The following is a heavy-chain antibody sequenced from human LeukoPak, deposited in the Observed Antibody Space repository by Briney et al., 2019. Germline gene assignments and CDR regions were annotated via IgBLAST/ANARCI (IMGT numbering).Heavy chain of an antibody. CDR2: IYYSGST. Sequence: SETLSLTCTVSGGSISSTTSYWGWIRPPPGKGLEWIGSIYYSGSTHYNPSLRSRITISVDTSKNQFSLQLRSVTAADTAVYYCARVVRPAVTIFGVATRPVYYYMDVWGKGTTVTVSS. CDR3: ARVVRPAVTIFGVATRPVYYYMDV. V-gene: IGHV4-39*01. CDR1: GGSISSTTSY. J-gene: IGHJ6*03. D-gene: IGHD3-3*01.